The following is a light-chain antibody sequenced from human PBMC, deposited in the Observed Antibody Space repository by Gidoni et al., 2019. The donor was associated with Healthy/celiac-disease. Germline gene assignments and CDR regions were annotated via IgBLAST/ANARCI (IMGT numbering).Light chain of an antibody. Sequence: DIQMTQSPSSLSASVGDRVTITCRASPSISRYLNWYQQKPGKAPKLLIYAASSLQTGVPSRFSVSVSGTDFTLSIRCLQPEDFSTYYCQQSYSTPPTFGGGTKLEIK. CDR2: AAS. J-gene: IGKJ4*01. V-gene: IGKV1-39*01. CDR3: QQSYSTPPT. CDR1: PSISRY.